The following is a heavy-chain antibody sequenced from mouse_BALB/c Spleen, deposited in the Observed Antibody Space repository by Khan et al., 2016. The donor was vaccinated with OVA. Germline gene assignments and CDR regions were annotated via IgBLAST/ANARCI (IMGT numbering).Heavy chain of an antibody. V-gene: IGHV9-3-1*01. CDR3: ERYHGGY. CDR2: INTYTGEP. CDR1: GYTFTDYV. Sequence: QIQLVQSGPDLKKPGETVKISCKASGYTFTDYVMNWVKQAPGKGLKWMGWINTYTGEPTYADDFKGRFAFSLETSASTAYFQINSLKEEDTATYCCERYHGGYWGQGTTLTVAS. J-gene: IGHJ2*01.